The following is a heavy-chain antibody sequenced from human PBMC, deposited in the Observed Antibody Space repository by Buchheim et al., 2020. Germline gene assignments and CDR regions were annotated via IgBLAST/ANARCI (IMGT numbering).Heavy chain of an antibody. D-gene: IGHD4-17*01. V-gene: IGHV4-39*07. CDR2: IYYSGST. Sequence: QLQLQESGPGLVKPSETLSLTCTVSGGSISSSSYYWGWIRQPPGKGLEWIGSIYYSGSTYYNPSLKSRVTISVDTSKNQFSLKLSSVTAADTAVYYCARAEDYGDYGFPFDYWGQGTL. J-gene: IGHJ4*02. CDR1: GGSISSSSYY. CDR3: ARAEDYGDYGFPFDY.